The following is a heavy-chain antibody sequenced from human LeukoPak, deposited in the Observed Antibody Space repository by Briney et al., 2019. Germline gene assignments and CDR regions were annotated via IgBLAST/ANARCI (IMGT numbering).Heavy chain of an antibody. CDR1: GFTFSTYS. J-gene: IGHJ4*01. Sequence: TSGGSLRLSCAASGFTFSTYSMNWVRQAPGKGLEWVSSISGGSSYIYYADSVKGRFTISRDDAKNSLYLQMNSLRVEDTAVYYCARGGMSGDGYNPRWGHGTLVTVSS. CDR3: ARGGMSGDGYNPR. CDR2: ISGGSSYI. V-gene: IGHV3-21*01. D-gene: IGHD5-24*01.